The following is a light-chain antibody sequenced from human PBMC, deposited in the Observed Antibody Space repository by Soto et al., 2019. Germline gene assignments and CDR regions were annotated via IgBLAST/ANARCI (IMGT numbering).Light chain of an antibody. Sequence: QYALTQPASLSGSPRQPITISCTGTTSGVGRYNDVSWYQQHPGKAPKLMIYEVSDRPSEVSNRFSGSKSGSTASLTISGLQAENWSEYYCSSYSSSSFYVFGTGTKVTVL. CDR2: EVS. J-gene: IGLJ1*01. CDR3: SSYSSSSFYV. V-gene: IGLV2-14*01. CDR1: TSGVGRYND.